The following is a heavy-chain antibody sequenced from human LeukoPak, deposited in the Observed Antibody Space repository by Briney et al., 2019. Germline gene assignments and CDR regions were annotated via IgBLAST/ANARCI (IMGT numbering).Heavy chain of an antibody. CDR3: AREPLTNLLMYCYDSSGHFDY. CDR1: GYTFTSYG. D-gene: IGHD3-22*01. J-gene: IGHJ4*02. Sequence: GASVKVSCKASGYTFTSYGISWVRQAPGQGLEWMGWISAYNGNTNYAQKLQGRVTMTTDTSTSTAYMEPRSLRSDDTAVYYCAREPLTNLLMYCYDSSGHFDYWGQGTLVAVSS. V-gene: IGHV1-18*01. CDR2: ISAYNGNT.